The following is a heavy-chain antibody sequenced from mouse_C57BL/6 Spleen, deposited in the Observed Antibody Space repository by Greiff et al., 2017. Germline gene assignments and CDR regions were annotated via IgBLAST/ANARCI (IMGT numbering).Heavy chain of an antibody. V-gene: IGHV5-6*01. Sequence: VHVKQSGGDLVKPGGSLKLSCAASGFTFSSYGMSWVRQTPDKRLEWVATISSGGSYTYYPDSVKGRFTISRDNAKNTLYLQMSSLKSEDTAMYYCASNWDGFAYWGQGTLVTVSA. CDR1: GFTFSSYG. CDR3: ASNWDGFAY. J-gene: IGHJ3*01. CDR2: ISSGGSYT. D-gene: IGHD4-1*02.